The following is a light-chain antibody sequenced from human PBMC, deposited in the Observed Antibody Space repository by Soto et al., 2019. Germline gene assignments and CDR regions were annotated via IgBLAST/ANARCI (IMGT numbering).Light chain of an antibody. CDR1: SSDVGSYNL. J-gene: IGLJ1*01. Sequence: QSVLTQPASVSGSPGQSITISCTGTSSDVGSYNLVSWYQQHPGKAPKLMIYEVSKRPSGVSDRFSGCKSGNTASLPISGLQDEDEADYYCCSYACSPYVFGTGTKVTVL. CDR3: CSYACSPYV. CDR2: EVS. V-gene: IGLV2-23*02.